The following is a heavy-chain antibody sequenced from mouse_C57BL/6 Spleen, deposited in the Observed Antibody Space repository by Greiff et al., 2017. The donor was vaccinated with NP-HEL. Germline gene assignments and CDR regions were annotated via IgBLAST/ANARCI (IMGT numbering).Heavy chain of an antibody. D-gene: IGHD2-12*01. CDR2: IYPGDGDT. CDR3: ARSPYYSVLAN. J-gene: IGHJ3*01. V-gene: IGHV1-82*01. CDR1: GFAFSSSW. Sequence: VQLQQSGPELVKPGASVKISCKASGFAFSSSWMNWVKQRPGTGLEWIGRIYPGDGDTNYNGKFKGKTKLTADKSSSTAYMQLSSLTSEDSAVYFCARSPYYSVLANLGQGTLVTVS.